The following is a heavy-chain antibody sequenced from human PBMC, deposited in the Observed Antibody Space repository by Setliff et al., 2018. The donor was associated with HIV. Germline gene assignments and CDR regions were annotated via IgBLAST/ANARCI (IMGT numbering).Heavy chain of an antibody. V-gene: IGHV4-34*01. Sequence: KASETLSLTCAFYGGSLNGFYWGWIRQSPGKGLEWIGEINHRGSTKYNPSLKSRVTIRVDMSKNQFSLEVTAVTAADTAVYYCVRGWDDKVSTISAPYYYYMDVWGKGTTVTVSS. D-gene: IGHD5-12*01. CDR2: INHRGST. CDR1: GGSLNGFY. CDR3: VRGWDDKVSTISAPYYYYMDV. J-gene: IGHJ6*03.